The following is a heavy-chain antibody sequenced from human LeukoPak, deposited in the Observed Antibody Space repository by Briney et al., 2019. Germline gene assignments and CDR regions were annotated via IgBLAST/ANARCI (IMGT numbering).Heavy chain of an antibody. D-gene: IGHD3-9*01. V-gene: IGHV4-4*02. Sequence: SGTLSLTCAVSGGSINSSNWWSWVRQPPGKGLEWIGEIYHSGSTNYNPSLKSRVTISVDTSKNQFSLKLSSVTAADTAVYYCATLTGYSSESWFDPWGQGILVTVSS. J-gene: IGHJ5*02. CDR3: ATLTGYSSESWFDP. CDR2: IYHSGST. CDR1: GGSINSSNW.